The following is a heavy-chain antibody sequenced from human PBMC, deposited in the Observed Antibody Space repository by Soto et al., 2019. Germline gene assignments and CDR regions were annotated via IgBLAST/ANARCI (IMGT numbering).Heavy chain of an antibody. CDR3: ARGGNIVELPSATPGADS. D-gene: IGHD2-2*01. J-gene: IGHJ4*02. Sequence: QVQLQQWGAGLLKPSETLSLTCAVYGGSFSGYYWSWIRQPPGKGLEWIGEINHSGSTNYNPSLKSRVTISVDTSTNQFSLRLSSVTAADTAVYYCARGGNIVELPSATPGADSWGQGTLVTVSS. CDR2: INHSGST. CDR1: GGSFSGYY. V-gene: IGHV4-34*02.